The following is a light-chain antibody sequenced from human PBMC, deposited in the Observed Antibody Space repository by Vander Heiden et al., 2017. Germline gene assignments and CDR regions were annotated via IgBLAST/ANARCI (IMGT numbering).Light chain of an antibody. CDR2: GTS. CDR1: QIGNINN. CDR3: QLADRPPYT. J-gene: IGKJ2*01. Sequence: EIVLTQSPGTLSLSPGERATLSCRASQIGNINNLAWSQQKPDQAPRLLIYGTSNRANRIPARFSCSRYVTAFTLTISSLVPEDLAVSHCQLADRPPYTFGQGTKLEIK. V-gene: IGKV3-20*01.